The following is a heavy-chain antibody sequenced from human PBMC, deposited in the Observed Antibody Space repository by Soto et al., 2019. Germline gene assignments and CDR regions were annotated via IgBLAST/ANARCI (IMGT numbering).Heavy chain of an antibody. CDR1: GFTFSHFA. J-gene: IGHJ4*02. CDR3: VREDSGDHFSYFDY. CDR2: ISYDGRRT. V-gene: IGHV3-30*04. Sequence: QVPLVESGGGVVQPGRSLKLSCAASGFTFSHFAMHWVRQAPGKGLDWVAVISYDGRRTYYADSVKGRFTISRDNSKNTVDLQMDSLGAQDTATYFCVREDSGDHFSYFDYWGQGSLVIVSS. D-gene: IGHD1-26*01.